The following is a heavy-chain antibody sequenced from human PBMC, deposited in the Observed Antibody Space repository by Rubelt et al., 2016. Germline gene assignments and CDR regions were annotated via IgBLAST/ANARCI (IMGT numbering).Heavy chain of an antibody. Sequence: QVQLQESGPGLVKPSETLSLTCTVSGGSISSYYWIWIRQPPGKGLEWIGSIYYSGSTYYNPSLKSRVTISVDTSKNQFSLKVSSVTAADTAVYYCARVGYSSSWYVPYWGQGTLVTVSS. CDR3: ARVGYSSSWYVPY. CDR2: IYYSGST. V-gene: IGHV4-59*01. J-gene: IGHJ4*02. D-gene: IGHD6-13*01. CDR1: GGSISSYY.